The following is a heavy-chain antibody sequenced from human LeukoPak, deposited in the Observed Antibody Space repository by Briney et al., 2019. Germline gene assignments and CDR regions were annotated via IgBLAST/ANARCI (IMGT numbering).Heavy chain of an antibody. Sequence: PGGSLRLSCAASAFTFSSYSLNWVRQAPGKGLEWVSYISSSSGTIYYTDSVKGRFTISRDNAKNSLYLQMNSLRDGDTAVYYCARGVAGSGSYYNVGFDFWGQGALVTVSS. CDR2: ISSSSGTI. CDR3: ARGVAGSGSYYNVGFDF. CDR1: AFTFSSYS. J-gene: IGHJ4*02. V-gene: IGHV3-48*02. D-gene: IGHD3-10*01.